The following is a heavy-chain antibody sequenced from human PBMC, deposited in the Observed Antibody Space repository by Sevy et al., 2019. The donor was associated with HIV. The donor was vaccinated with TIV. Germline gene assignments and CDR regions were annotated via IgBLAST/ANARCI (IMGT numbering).Heavy chain of an antibody. D-gene: IGHD2-2*01. Sequence: GGSLRLSCAASGFTFSSYAMHWVRQAPDKGLEWVAVISYDGSNKYYADSVKGRFTISRDNSKNTLYLQMNSLRAEDTAVYYCASASLNQDIVVVPAATFYGMDVWGQGTTVTVSS. CDR1: GFTFSSYA. CDR2: ISYDGSNK. J-gene: IGHJ6*02. CDR3: ASASLNQDIVVVPAATFYGMDV. V-gene: IGHV3-30-3*01.